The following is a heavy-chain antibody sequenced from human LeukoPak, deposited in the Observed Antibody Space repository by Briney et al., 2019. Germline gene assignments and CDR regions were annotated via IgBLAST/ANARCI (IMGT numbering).Heavy chain of an antibody. J-gene: IGHJ4*02. V-gene: IGHV4-39*01. CDR3: ASWDYGWYGLGSQLDY. CDR2: IYYSGST. Sequence: SETLSLTCTVSGGSISSSSYYWGWIRQPPGKGLEWIGSIYYSGSTYYNPSLKSRVTISVDTSKNQFSLKLSSVTAADTAVYYCASWDYGWYGLGSQLDYWGQGTLVTVSS. CDR1: GGSISSSSYY. D-gene: IGHD6-19*01.